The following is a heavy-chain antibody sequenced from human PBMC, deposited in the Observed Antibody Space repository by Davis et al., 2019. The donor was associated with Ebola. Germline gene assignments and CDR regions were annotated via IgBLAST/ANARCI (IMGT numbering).Heavy chain of an antibody. V-gene: IGHV3-30*03. CDR2: ISYDGSNK. J-gene: IGHJ6*04. Sequence: GESLKISCAASGFTFSSYGMHWVRQAPGKGLEWVAVISYDGSNKYYADSVKGRFTISRDNSKNTLYLQMHSLRAEDTAVYYCARDWEYTTTFEWGLARRGYYGMDVWGKGTTVTVSS. D-gene: IGHD1-26*01. CDR3: ARDWEYTTTFEWGLARRGYYGMDV. CDR1: GFTFSSYG.